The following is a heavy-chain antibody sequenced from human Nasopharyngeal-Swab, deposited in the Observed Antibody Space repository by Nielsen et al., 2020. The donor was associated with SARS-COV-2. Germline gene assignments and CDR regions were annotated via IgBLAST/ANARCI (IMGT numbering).Heavy chain of an antibody. CDR1: GGSISSSSYY. V-gene: IGHV4-39*07. Sequence: GSLRLSCTVSGGSISSSSYYWGWSRQPPGKGLEWIGSIYYSGSTYYNPSLKSRVTISVDTSKNQFSLKLSSVTAADTAVYYCARERGRGGIWNYYYYYMDVWGKGTTVTVSS. D-gene: IGHD3-10*01. CDR3: ARERGRGGIWNYYYYYMDV. J-gene: IGHJ6*03. CDR2: IYYSGST.